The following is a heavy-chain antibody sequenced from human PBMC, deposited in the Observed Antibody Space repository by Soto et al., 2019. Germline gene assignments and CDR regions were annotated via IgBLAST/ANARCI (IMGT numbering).Heavy chain of an antibody. CDR2: IYYSGST. J-gene: IGHJ4*02. V-gene: IGHV4-31*03. D-gene: IGHD3-22*01. CDR1: GGSLSSGGFY. Sequence: SETLSLTCTVSGGSLSSGGFYWSWIRQHPGKGLEWIGYIYYSGSTYYRPSLKSRVTISVDTSKNQFSLRLSSVTAADTAVYYCARSGLHDSSSYFHDSWGQGTLVTVSS. CDR3: ARSGLHDSSSYFHDS.